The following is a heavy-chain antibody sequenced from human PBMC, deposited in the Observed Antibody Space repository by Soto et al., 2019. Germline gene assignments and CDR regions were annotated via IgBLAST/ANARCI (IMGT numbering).Heavy chain of an antibody. Sequence: QVQLQESGPGLVKPSETLSLTCTVSGGYISSYYWSWIRQPPGKGLEWIGYIYYSGSTNYNPYLKIGVTISVDTSKNQFSLKQGSVTAADKAVYYCARGHSGSYRTGEGYYYGMDVCGQGTTVTVSS. V-gene: IGHV4-59*01. CDR1: GGYISSYY. D-gene: IGHD1-26*01. CDR3: ARGHSGSYRTGEGYYYGMDV. CDR2: IYYSGST. J-gene: IGHJ6*02.